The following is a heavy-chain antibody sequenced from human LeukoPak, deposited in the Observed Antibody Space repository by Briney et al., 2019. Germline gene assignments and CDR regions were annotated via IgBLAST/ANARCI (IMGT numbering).Heavy chain of an antibody. Sequence: SETLSLTCAVSGYSISSGDYWGWIRLPPGKGREWIGSIYHSGSTYYNPSLKSRVTISVDTSKRQFSLTLSSVTAADTAVYYCARNRSEPLGNGGSFDSWGQGTLVTVSS. V-gene: IGHV4-38-2*01. D-gene: IGHD3-16*01. CDR2: IYHSGST. J-gene: IGHJ4*02. CDR1: GYSISSGDY. CDR3: ARNRSEPLGNGGSFDS.